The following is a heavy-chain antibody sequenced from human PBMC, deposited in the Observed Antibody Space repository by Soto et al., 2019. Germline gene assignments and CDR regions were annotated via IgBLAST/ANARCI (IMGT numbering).Heavy chain of an antibody. J-gene: IGHJ4*02. CDR2: IIPLFGTA. Sequence: QVQLVQSGAEVKKPGSSVKVSCKASGGTFSSYAISWVRQAPGQGLAWMGGIIPLFGTAHYAQKFQGRVTIPADESTSTAYMELSSLRSEDTAVYYCARAGQTHGFGELLPLNYWGQGTLVTVSS. D-gene: IGHD3-10*01. V-gene: IGHV1-69*01. CDR1: GGTFSSYA. CDR3: ARAGQTHGFGELLPLNY.